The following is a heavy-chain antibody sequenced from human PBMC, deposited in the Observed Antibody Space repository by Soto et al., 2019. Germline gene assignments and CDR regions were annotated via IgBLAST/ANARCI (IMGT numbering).Heavy chain of an antibody. CDR1: GDSVSSNSAA. CDR2: TYYRSKWYN. V-gene: IGHV6-1*01. CDR3: ARVRYCSGGTCYIPFDY. Sequence: SQTLSLTCAISGDSVSSNSAAWNWIRQSPSRGLEWLGRTYYRSKWYNDYAVSVKSRITINPDTSKNHFSLQLNSVTPEDTALYYCARVRYCSGGTCYIPFDYWGQGTLVTVSS. J-gene: IGHJ4*02. D-gene: IGHD2-15*01.